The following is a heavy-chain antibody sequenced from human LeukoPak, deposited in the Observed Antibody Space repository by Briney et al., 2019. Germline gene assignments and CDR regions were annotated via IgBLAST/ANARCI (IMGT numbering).Heavy chain of an antibody. CDR2: ISGSGSST. V-gene: IGHV3-23*01. CDR1: GFTFSSYA. J-gene: IGHJ4*02. CDR3: AKDTSGWSVDY. D-gene: IGHD6-19*01. Sequence: GGSLRLSCAASGFTFSSYAMIWVRQAPGKGLEWVSIISGSGSSTYYADSVKGRFTMSGDNSNNTLYLQMNSLRAEDTAVYYCAKDTSGWSVDYWGQGTLVTVSS.